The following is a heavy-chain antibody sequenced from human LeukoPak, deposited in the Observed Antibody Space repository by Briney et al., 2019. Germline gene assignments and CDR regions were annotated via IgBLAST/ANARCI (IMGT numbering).Heavy chain of an antibody. Sequence: PSETLSLTCTVSGGSISSYYWSWIRQPAGKGLEWIGYIYYSGSTNYNPSLKSRVTISVDTSKNQFPLMLSSATAADTAVYYCARTTSTYYYDSSSYNQGHHFDYWGRGTLVTVSS. CDR1: GGSISSYY. CDR3: ARTTSTYYYDSSSYNQGHHFDY. J-gene: IGHJ4*02. V-gene: IGHV4-59*12. CDR2: IYYSGST. D-gene: IGHD3-22*01.